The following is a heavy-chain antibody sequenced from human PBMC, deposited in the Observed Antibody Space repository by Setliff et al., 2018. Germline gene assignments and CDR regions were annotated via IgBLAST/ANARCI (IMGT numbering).Heavy chain of an antibody. J-gene: IGHJ4*02. D-gene: IGHD4-17*01. Sequence: GGSLKISCAASGFTFSRYWMSWVRQAPGKGLEWVANIKQDGSEKYYVDSVKGRFTSSRDNAKNSLYLQMNSLRAADTAVYYCARDWRDYGAMGYWGQGTLVTVSS. CDR2: IKQDGSEK. CDR1: GFTFSRYW. CDR3: ARDWRDYGAMGY. V-gene: IGHV3-7*03.